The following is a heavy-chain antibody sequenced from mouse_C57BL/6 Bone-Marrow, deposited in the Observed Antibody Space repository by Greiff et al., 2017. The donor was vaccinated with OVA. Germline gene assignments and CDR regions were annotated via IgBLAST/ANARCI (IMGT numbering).Heavy chain of an antibody. CDR1: GYAFSNYW. CDR2: IYPGGGDT. Sequence: QVQLQQSGADLVKPGASVTISCKASGYAFSNYWMNWVKQTPGKGLEWLGEIYPGGGDTNYKGKFKGKATMTADKSSSTVYMQLSSLASEDCTVYCNARGADWGQGTTLTVSS. V-gene: IGHV1-80*01. J-gene: IGHJ2*01. CDR3: ARGAD.